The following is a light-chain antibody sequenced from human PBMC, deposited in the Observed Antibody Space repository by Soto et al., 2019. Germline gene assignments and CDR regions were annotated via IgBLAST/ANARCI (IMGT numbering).Light chain of an antibody. CDR2: GVT. Sequence: QSALTQPRSVSGSPGQSVTISCTGTSRDVGDYNYVSWYQQHPGKAPKLMIYGVTKRPSGVPDRFSGSKSGNTASLTISGLQAEDAADYYCCSYAGTYVFGTGTKLTVL. CDR3: CSYAGTYV. J-gene: IGLJ1*01. V-gene: IGLV2-11*01. CDR1: SRDVGDYNY.